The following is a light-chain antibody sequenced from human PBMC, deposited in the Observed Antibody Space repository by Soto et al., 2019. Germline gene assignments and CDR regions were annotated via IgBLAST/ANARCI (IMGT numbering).Light chain of an antibody. Sequence: EIVLTQSPGTLSFSPGERATLSCRASQSVSSSYLAWYQQKPGQAPRLLIYGASSRDTGIPDRFSGRGSVTDFTLTISRLDPEDSAVYYCQQYGSSPPLTVGQGTKVEIK. CDR1: QSVSSSY. CDR2: GAS. V-gene: IGKV3-20*01. CDR3: QQYGSSPPLT. J-gene: IGKJ1*01.